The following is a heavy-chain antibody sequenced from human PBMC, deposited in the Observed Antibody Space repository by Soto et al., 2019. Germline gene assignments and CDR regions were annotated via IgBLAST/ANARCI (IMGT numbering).Heavy chain of an antibody. CDR1: VYTFTGYY. J-gene: IGHJ6*02. CDR3: ARDGYYDILTGYYRVERDYYYYGMDV. V-gene: IGHV1-2*04. Sequence: ASVKVSCKASVYTFTGYYMHWVRQAPGQGLEWMGWINPNSGGTNYAQKFQGWVTMTRDTSISTAYMELSRLRSDDTAVYYCARDGYYDILTGYYRVERDYYYYGMDVWGQGPTVTVSS. CDR2: INPNSGGT. D-gene: IGHD3-9*01.